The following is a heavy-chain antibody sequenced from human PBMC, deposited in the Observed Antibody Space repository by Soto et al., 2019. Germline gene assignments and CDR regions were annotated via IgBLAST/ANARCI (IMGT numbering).Heavy chain of an antibody. V-gene: IGHV1-2*04. D-gene: IGHD3-3*01. Sequence: ASVKVSCKXSGYTFAGYYMHWVRQAPGQGLEWMGWINPNSGGTNYAQKFQGWVTMTRDTSISTAYMELSRLRSDNTAVYYCARDHLKLRLLEWLAPAASYYYGMDVWGQGTTVTVSS. CDR1: GYTFAGYY. CDR2: INPNSGGT. J-gene: IGHJ6*02. CDR3: ARDHLKLRLLEWLAPAASYYYGMDV.